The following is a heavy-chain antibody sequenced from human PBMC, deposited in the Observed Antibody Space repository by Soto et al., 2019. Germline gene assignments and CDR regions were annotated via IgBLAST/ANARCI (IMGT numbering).Heavy chain of an antibody. CDR2: ISSSSSTM. CDR3: ARDSTDADSGSYSGDY. J-gene: IGHJ4*02. CDR1: GFTFSSYS. D-gene: IGHD1-26*01. V-gene: IGHV3-48*02. Sequence: GSLRLSCAASGFTFSSYSMNWVRQAPGKGLEWVSYISSSSSTMYYADSVKGRFTISRDNAKNSLFLHMNSLRDEDTAVYYCARDSTDADSGSYSGDYWGQGTLVTVSS.